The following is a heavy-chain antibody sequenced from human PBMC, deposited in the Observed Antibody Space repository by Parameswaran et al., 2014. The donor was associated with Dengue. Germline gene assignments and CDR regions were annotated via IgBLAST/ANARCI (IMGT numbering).Heavy chain of an antibody. CDR2: IYSGGST. CDR3: ASWTGLADY. Sequence: RWIRQPPGKGLEWVSVIYSGGSTYYADSVKGRFTISRHNSKNTLYLQMNSLRAEDTAVYYCASWTGLADYWGQGTLVTVSS. V-gene: IGHV3-53*04. J-gene: IGHJ4*02. D-gene: IGHD3/OR15-3a*01.